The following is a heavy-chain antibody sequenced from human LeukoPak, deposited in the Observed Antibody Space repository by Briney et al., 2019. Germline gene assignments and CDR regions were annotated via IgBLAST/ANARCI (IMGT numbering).Heavy chain of an antibody. Sequence: SETLSLTCTVSGGSISSYYWSWVRQPPGKGLEWIGYIYYSGSTNYNPSLKSRVTISVDTSKNQFSLKLSSVTAADTAVYYCAIGYTTMVFDYWGQGTLVTVSS. J-gene: IGHJ4*02. CDR1: GGSISSYY. D-gene: IGHD5-18*01. CDR2: IYYSGST. CDR3: AIGYTTMVFDY. V-gene: IGHV4-59*01.